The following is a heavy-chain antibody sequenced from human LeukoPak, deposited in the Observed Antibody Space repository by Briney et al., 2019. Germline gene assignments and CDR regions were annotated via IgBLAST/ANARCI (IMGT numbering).Heavy chain of an antibody. Sequence: ETLSLTCAVYGGSFSGYYWSWVRQAPGKGLEWVGRIKSKTDGGTTDYAAPVKGRFTVSRDDSKNTLYLQMNSLKTEDTAVYYCTTAKYSSGWYRIDYWGQGTLVTVSS. CDR1: GGSFSGYY. D-gene: IGHD6-19*01. CDR3: TTAKYSSGWYRIDY. CDR2: IKSKTDGGTT. V-gene: IGHV3-15*01. J-gene: IGHJ4*02.